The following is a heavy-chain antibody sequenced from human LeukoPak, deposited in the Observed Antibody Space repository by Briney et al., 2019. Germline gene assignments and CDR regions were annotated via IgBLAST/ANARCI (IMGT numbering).Heavy chain of an antibody. Sequence: SETLSLTCTVSGGSISGHYWSWIRQPPGKGLEWIGYIYYSGSTNYNPSLKSRVTISVDTSKNQFSLKLSSVTAADTAVYYCARDLFGYFDLWGRGTLVTVSS. CDR3: ARDLFGYFDL. CDR1: GGSISGHY. J-gene: IGHJ2*01. CDR2: IYYSGST. V-gene: IGHV4-59*11. D-gene: IGHD2-21*01.